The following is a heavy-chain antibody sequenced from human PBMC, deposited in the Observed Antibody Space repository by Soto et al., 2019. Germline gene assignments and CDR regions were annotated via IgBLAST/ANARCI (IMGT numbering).Heavy chain of an antibody. J-gene: IGHJ4*02. CDR2: IYYSEST. Sequence: QVQLQESGPGLVKPSQTLSLTCTVSGGSISSGGYYWSWIRQHPGKGLEWIGYIYYSESTHYNPSLKSRVTISVAPSKNQLSLKLSPVTAADTAVYYCARAWGGYFDYWGQGTLVTVSS. CDR1: GGSISSGGYY. CDR3: ARAWGGYFDY. D-gene: IGHD3-16*01. V-gene: IGHV4-31*03.